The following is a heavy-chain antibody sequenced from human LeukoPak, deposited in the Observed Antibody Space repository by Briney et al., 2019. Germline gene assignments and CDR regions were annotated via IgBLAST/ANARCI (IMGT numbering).Heavy chain of an antibody. CDR1: GGSFSGYY. CDR3: ARVSYCSSTSCYAGPHFDYYYGMDV. Sequence: PSETLSLTCAVYGGSFSGYYWSWIRQPPGKGLEWIGEINHSGSTSYNPSLKSRVTISVDTSKNQFSLKLSSVTAADTAVYYCARVSYCSSTSCYAGPHFDYYYGMDVWGQGTTVTVSS. J-gene: IGHJ6*02. D-gene: IGHD2-2*01. CDR2: INHSGST. V-gene: IGHV4-34*01.